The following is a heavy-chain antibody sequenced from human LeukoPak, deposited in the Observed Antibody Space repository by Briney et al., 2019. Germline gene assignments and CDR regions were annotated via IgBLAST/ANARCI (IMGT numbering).Heavy chain of an antibody. CDR1: VFTLSNTY. V-gene: IGHV3-66*01. J-gene: IGHJ3*02. CDR3: ARGLVVGGTGVWAFDI. CDR2: IYKVGNT. Sequence: PVGSLRLSCAAPVFTLSNTYMSWVCPALGKGLGWGSVIYKVGNTFYADFVKGRFTISRDNSKNTLYLQMNSLRAEDTALYYCARGLVVGGTGVWAFDIWGQGTMVTVSS. D-gene: IGHD1-26*01.